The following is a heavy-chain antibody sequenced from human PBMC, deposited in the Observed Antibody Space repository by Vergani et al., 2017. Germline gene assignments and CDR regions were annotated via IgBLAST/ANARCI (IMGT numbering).Heavy chain of an antibody. D-gene: IGHD2-15*01. V-gene: IGHV3-21*01. Sequence: EVQLVESGGGLVKPGGSLRLSCAASGFTFSSYSMNWVRQAPGKGLEWVSSISSSSSYIYYADSVKGRFTISRDNAKNSLYLQMNSLRAEDTAVYYCARGDVVVVAATPPYYYYCMDVWGQGTTVTVSS. CDR3: ARGDVVVVAATPPYYYYCMDV. CDR2: ISSSSSYI. CDR1: GFTFSSYS. J-gene: IGHJ6*02.